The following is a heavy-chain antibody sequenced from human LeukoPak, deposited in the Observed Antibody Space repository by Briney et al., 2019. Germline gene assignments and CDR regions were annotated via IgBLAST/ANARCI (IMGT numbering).Heavy chain of an antibody. D-gene: IGHD4-11*01. V-gene: IGHV3-48*03. Sequence: GGSLRLSCAASGFTFSSYEMNWVRQAPGKGLEWVSYISSSGSTIYYADSVKGRFTISRDNAKNSLYLQMNSLRAEDTAIYYCARGNMWDYRRYYYYMDVWGKGTTVTVSS. CDR1: GFTFSSYE. CDR2: ISSSGSTI. CDR3: ARGNMWDYRRYYYYMDV. J-gene: IGHJ6*03.